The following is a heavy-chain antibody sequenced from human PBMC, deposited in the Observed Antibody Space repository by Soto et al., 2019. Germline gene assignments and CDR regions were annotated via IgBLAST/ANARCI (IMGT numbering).Heavy chain of an antibody. Sequence: GASVKVSCKASGYTFTSYAMHWVRQAPGQRLEWMGWINAGNGNTKYSQKFQGRVTITRDTSASTAYMELSSLRSEDTAVYYCARGVLYYYDSSGPNFDYWGQGTLVTVSS. CDR2: INAGNGNT. V-gene: IGHV1-3*01. D-gene: IGHD3-22*01. CDR1: GYTFTSYA. CDR3: ARGVLYYYDSSGPNFDY. J-gene: IGHJ4*02.